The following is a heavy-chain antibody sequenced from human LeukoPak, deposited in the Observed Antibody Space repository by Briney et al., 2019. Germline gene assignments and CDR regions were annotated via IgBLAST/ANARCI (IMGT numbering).Heavy chain of an antibody. V-gene: IGHV1-18*01. CDR1: GYTFTSYG. CDR2: ISAYNGNT. CDR3: ARGRIAARRAHWYNWFDP. J-gene: IGHJ5*02. D-gene: IGHD6-6*01. Sequence: ASVKVSCKASGYTFTSYGISWVRQAPGQGLEWMGWISAYNGNTNYAQKLQGRVTMTTDTSTSTAYMELRSLRSEDTAVYYCARGRIAARRAHWYNWFDPWGQGTLVTVSS.